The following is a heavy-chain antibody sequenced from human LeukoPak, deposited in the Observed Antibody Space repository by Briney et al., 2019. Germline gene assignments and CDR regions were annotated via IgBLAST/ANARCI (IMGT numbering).Heavy chain of an antibody. J-gene: IGHJ4*02. D-gene: IGHD4-17*01. CDR3: AKDPGGYGDYVGARTDY. V-gene: IGHV3-23*01. CDR1: GFTFSSYA. Sequence: GGSLRLSCAASGFTFSSYAMAWVRQAPGKGLEWVSAISGSGGSTYYADSVKGRFTISRDNSKNTLYLQMNSLRAEDTAVYYCAKDPGGYGDYVGARTDYWGQGTLVAVSS. CDR2: ISGSGGST.